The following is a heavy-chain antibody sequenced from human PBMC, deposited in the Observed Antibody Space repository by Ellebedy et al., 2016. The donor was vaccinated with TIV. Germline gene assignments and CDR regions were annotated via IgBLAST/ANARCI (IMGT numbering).Heavy chain of an antibody. J-gene: IGHJ4*02. D-gene: IGHD1-26*01. CDR3: AKGLLRELLGFDS. V-gene: IGHV1-2*02. CDR1: GYTFINSY. Sequence: ASVQVSCKASGYTFINSYIHWVRQAPGQGLEWLGWINPHNGGTNYALNFRGRVTMTTDMSINTAYMELSTLTFDDTAIYYCAKGLLRELLGFDSWGQGTLVAVSS. CDR2: INPHNGGT.